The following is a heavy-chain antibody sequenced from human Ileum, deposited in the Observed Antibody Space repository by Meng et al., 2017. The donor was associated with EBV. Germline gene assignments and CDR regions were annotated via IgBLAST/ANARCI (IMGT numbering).Heavy chain of an antibody. CDR2: MSDSGIT. CDR1: GGSISVINW. J-gene: IGHJ4*02. V-gene: IGHV4-4*02. CDR3: AKNGEKYFEY. Sequence: QVQRQESGPGLVNPSGTLSLTWAVSGGSISVINWWSWVRQSPEKGLEWIGEMSDSGITHYNPSLKSRVTISADKSNNQFSLKLTSVTSADTAVYFCAKNGEKYFEYWGQGTLVTVSS.